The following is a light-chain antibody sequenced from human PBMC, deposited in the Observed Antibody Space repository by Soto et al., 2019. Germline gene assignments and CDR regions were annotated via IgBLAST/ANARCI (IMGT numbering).Light chain of an antibody. CDR1: SSDVGGYNY. CDR2: AVN. V-gene: IGLV2-14*03. CDR3: SSYTSTSTLAV. J-gene: IGLJ2*01. Sequence: QSALTQPASVSGSPGQSITISCTGTSSDVGGYNYVSWYQQQPGKAPKLMIYAVNNRPSGISNRFSGSKSGNSAARTISGLPAEEEADYDCSSYTSTSTLAVFGGGTDLTVL.